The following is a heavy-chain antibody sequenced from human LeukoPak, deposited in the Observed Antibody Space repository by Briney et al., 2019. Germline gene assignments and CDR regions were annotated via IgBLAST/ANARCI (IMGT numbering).Heavy chain of an antibody. V-gene: IGHV4-31*03. D-gene: IGHD5-18*01. CDR2: IYYSGST. CDR1: GGSISSGGYY. J-gene: IGHJ4*02. Sequence: SQTLSLTCTVSGGSISSGGYYWSWIRQHPGKGLEWIGYIYYSGSTYYNPSLKSRVTISVDTSKNQFSLKLSSVTAADTAVYYRAREDTAMGDFDYWGQGTLVTVSS. CDR3: AREDTAMGDFDY.